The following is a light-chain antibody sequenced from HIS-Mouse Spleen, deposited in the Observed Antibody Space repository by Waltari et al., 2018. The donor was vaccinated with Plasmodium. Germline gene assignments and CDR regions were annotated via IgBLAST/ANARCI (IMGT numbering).Light chain of an antibody. Sequence: EIVMTQSPATLSVSPGERATLSCRASQSVSSNLAWYQLKPGQAPRLLIYGASTRATGIPARLSGSGSGTEFTLTISSLQSEDFAVYYCQQYNNWSFTFGPGTKVDIK. CDR1: QSVSSN. V-gene: IGKV3-15*01. CDR2: GAS. CDR3: QQYNNWSFT. J-gene: IGKJ3*01.